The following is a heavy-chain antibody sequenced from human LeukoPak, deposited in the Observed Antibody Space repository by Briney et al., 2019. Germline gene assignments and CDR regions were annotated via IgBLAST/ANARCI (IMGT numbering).Heavy chain of an antibody. CDR2: IKYDGIEK. CDR1: GFTFTTYW. CDR3: ARNLVTEPTGDWFVP. Sequence: GGSLTLSCAAAGFTFTTYWMAWVRQPPGKGLEWVANIKYDGIEKYYVDSVKGRFTISRDNAKNTLYLHMNCLRDDDTAVYYCARNLVTEPTGDWFVPRGEGTLVTVSS. J-gene: IGHJ5*02. V-gene: IGHV3-7*01. D-gene: IGHD3-10*01.